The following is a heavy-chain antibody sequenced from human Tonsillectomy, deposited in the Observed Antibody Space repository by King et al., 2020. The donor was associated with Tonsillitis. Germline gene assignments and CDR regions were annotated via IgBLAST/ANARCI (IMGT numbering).Heavy chain of an antibody. CDR3: AKAMVVTGLLDS. CDR1: GFSFSGYA. J-gene: IGHJ4*02. CDR2: VSNSGGVT. Sequence: VQLVESGGGLVQPGGSLRLSCAASGFSFSGYAMSWVRQAPGKGLEWVSGVSNSGGVTYYADSVKGGFTIYRDNSKNTLYLQMNSLSAEDTALYYCAKAMVVTGLLDSWGQGTLVTVSS. V-gene: IGHV3-23*04. D-gene: IGHD2-21*02.